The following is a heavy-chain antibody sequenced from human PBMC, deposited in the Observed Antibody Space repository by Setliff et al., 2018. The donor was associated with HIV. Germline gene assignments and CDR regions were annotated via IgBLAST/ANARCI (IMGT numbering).Heavy chain of an antibody. CDR1: GFSVETNS. D-gene: IGHD6-6*01. CDR3: TRTVVGQLVQTTLDYFDY. Sequence: GGSLRLSCAASGFSVETNSMGWVRQAPGKGLEWVSIIYSGDTGGTTYYADSVKGRFIISRYNSKNTLYLQMHSLRPEDTAVYYCTRTVVGQLVQTTLDYFDYWGQGTLVTVSS. CDR2: IYSGDTGGTT. J-gene: IGHJ4*02. V-gene: IGHV3-66*02.